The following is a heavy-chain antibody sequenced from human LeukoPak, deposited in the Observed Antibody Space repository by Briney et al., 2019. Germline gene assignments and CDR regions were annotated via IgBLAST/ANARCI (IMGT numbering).Heavy chain of an antibody. CDR3: AKRHRDIAAPTMYYFDY. V-gene: IGHV3-23*01. CDR2: RGHSGNT. Sequence: GGSLRLSCAASGFTFNNYAMSWVRQAPGKGLELVSTRGHSGNTYYVASVKGRFTISRDNSKNTLYLQMNSLRAEDTAVYYCAKRHRDIAAPTMYYFDYWGQGTLVTVSS. J-gene: IGHJ4*02. D-gene: IGHD6-13*01. CDR1: GFTFNNYA.